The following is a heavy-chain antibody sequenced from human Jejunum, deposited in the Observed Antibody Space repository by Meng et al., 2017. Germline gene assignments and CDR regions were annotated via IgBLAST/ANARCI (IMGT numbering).Heavy chain of an antibody. CDR1: DESFGRYY. J-gene: IGHJ4*02. Sequence: QVQVQQWGAGLVKPSETPSVTRCVSDESFGRYYWSWIRQSPGRGLEWIGEITDSGRTNYNPSLKNRVTISIDMSKRQVSLRLTSVTAADTAVYYCARVLGLPTYEFWSGRDKSTYFFDYWGQGTLVTSPQ. CDR3: ARVLGLPTYEFWSGRDKSTYFFDY. D-gene: IGHD3/OR15-3a*01. CDR2: ITDSGRT. V-gene: IGHV4-34*02.